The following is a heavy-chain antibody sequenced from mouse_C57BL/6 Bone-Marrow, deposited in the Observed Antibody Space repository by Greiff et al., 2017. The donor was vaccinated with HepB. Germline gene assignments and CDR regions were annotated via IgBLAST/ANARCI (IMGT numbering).Heavy chain of an antibody. D-gene: IGHD2-5*01. Sequence: QVQLQQSGAELVRPGASVTLSCKASGYTFTDYEMHWVKQTPVHGLEWIGAIDPETGGTAYNQKFKGKAILTADKSSSTADMELRSLTSEDSAVYYCTRDYYSKNAMDYWGQGTSVTVSS. CDR3: TRDYYSKNAMDY. CDR2: IDPETGGT. V-gene: IGHV1-15*01. CDR1: GYTFTDYE. J-gene: IGHJ4*01.